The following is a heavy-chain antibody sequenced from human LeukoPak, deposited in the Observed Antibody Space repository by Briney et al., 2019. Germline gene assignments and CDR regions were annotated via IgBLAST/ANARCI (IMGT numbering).Heavy chain of an antibody. J-gene: IGHJ4*02. CDR3: ARYCSSTSCYTDFDY. V-gene: IGHV4-34*01. CDR2: INHSGST. D-gene: IGHD2-2*02. CDR1: GGSFSGYY. Sequence: SENLSLTCAVYGGSFSGYYWSWIRQPPGKGLEWIGEINHSGSTNYNPSLKSRVTISVDTSKNQFSLELSSVTAADTAVYYCARYCSSTSCYTDFDYWGQGTLVTVSS.